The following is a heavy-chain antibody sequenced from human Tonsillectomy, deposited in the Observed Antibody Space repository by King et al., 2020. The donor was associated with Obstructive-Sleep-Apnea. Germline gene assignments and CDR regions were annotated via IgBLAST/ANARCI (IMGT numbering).Heavy chain of an antibody. CDR2: ISAYNGNT. V-gene: IGHV1-18*04. CDR1: GYTFTSFG. J-gene: IGHJ4*02. CDR3: ARVGSIVGAAGY. Sequence: VQLVQSGAEVKKPGASVKVSCKASGYTFTSFGISWVRQAPGQGLEWMGWISAYNGNTNYTQKLQGRVTMTTDTSTSTVYMVLRSLRSDDTAVYYCARVGSIVGAAGYWGQGTLVTVSS. D-gene: IGHD1-26*01.